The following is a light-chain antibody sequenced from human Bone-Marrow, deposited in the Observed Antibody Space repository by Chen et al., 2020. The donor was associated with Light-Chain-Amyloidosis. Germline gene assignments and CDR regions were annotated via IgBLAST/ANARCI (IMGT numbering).Light chain of an antibody. CDR3: QSYQGSSQGV. V-gene: IGLV6-57*01. CDR2: EDD. Sequence: NFMLTQSHSVSESPGKTVIISCTRSSGSIATNYVQWYQQRPGSSPTTVIYEDDQRPSGVPDRFSGSIDRSSNSASLTISGLKTEDEADYFCQSYQGSSQGVFGGGTKLTVL. J-gene: IGLJ3*02. CDR1: SGSIATNY.